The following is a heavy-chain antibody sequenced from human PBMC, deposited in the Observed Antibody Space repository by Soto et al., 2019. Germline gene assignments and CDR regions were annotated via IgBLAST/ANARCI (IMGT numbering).Heavy chain of an antibody. Sequence: QLVESGGGLVQPGGSLRLSCAASDFSFGNYWMHWVRQAPGKGLAWVSRINSGGSFASYADSVKGRFTISRDNAKNTLYLQMDSLRAEDTAIYYCARERDSGDHFPWGQGTLVTVSS. CDR1: DFSFGNYW. J-gene: IGHJ5*02. V-gene: IGHV3-74*01. D-gene: IGHD4-17*01. CDR3: ARERDSGDHFP. CDR2: INSGGSFA.